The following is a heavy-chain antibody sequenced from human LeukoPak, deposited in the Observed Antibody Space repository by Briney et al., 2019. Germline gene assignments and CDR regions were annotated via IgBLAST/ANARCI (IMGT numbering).Heavy chain of an antibody. J-gene: IGHJ3*02. CDR2: ISYDGSSK. V-gene: IGHV3-30*18. Sequence: GTSLRLSCAASGISFSSHGMHWVRQAPGKGVEWVAVISYDGSSKYYADSVKGGFTISRDNSKNTLYLQMNSLRDEDTAVYYCAKDRSTYYYDSSGFYPDAFDIWGQGTMVTVSS. D-gene: IGHD3-22*01. CDR3: AKDRSTYYYDSSGFYPDAFDI. CDR1: GISFSSHG.